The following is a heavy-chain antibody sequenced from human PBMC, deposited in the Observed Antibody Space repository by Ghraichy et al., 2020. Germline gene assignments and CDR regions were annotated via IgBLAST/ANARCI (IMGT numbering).Heavy chain of an antibody. Sequence: SETLSLTCTVSGVSISSYHWSWIRQPPGKGLEWIGYIYNSGSTNYNPSLKSRVTISVDTSKNQFSLKLSSLTAADTAVYYCANTVWSGGSCYPYFQHWGQGILVTVSS. CDR1: GVSISSYH. D-gene: IGHD2-15*01. J-gene: IGHJ1*01. CDR2: IYNSGST. V-gene: IGHV4-59*08. CDR3: ANTVWSGGSCYPYFQH.